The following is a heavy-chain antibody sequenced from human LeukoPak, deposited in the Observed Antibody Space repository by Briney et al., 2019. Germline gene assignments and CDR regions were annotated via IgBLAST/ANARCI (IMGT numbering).Heavy chain of an antibody. CDR1: GYSISSGYY. CDR2: IYHSGST. V-gene: IGHV4-38-2*01. J-gene: IGHJ6*03. D-gene: IGHD1-1*01. Sequence: PSETLSLTCAVSGYSISSGYYWGWIRQPPGKGLEWIGSIYHSGSTYYNPSLKSRVTISVDTSKNQFSLKLSSVTAADTAVYYFARPSITGRASVGCMDVWGKGTTVTVSS. CDR3: ARPSITGRASVGCMDV.